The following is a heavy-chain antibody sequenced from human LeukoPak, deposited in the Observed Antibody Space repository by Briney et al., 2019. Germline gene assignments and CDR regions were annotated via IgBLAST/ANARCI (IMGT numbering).Heavy chain of an antibody. D-gene: IGHD2-2*01. CDR1: GYTFTSYG. V-gene: IGHV1-18*01. J-gene: IGHJ4*02. CDR3: ARSKYQLLLVDY. CDR2: ISAYNGNT. Sequence: ASVKVSCKASGYTFTSYGISWVRQAPGQGLEWMGWISAYNGNTNYAQKLQGRVTMTTDTSTSTAYMELRSLRSDDTAAYYCARSKYQLLLVDYWGQGTLVTVSS.